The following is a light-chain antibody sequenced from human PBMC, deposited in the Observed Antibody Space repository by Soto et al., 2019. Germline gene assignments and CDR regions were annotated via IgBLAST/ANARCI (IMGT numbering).Light chain of an antibody. CDR2: AAS. V-gene: IGKV1-9*01. CDR3: QQLFDPPIP. Sequence: DIQMTQSPSSLSASVGDRVTITCQASQGISTSLAWYQVKPGKAPKLLIYAASTLESGVPSRFSATVSGTEFSLTITSLQPEDFATYYCQQLFDPPIPFGQGTRLEI. CDR1: QGISTS. J-gene: IGKJ5*01.